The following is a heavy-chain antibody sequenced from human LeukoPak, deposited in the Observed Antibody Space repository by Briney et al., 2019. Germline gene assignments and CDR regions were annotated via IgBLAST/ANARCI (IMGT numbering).Heavy chain of an antibody. V-gene: IGHV1-18*01. CDR2: ISAYIGNT. J-gene: IGHJ4*02. CDR3: AREVDCSGGSCYYYFDY. D-gene: IGHD2-15*01. CDR1: GYTFTSYG. Sequence: ASVKVSCKASGYTFTSYGISWVRQAPGQGLEWMGWISAYIGNTNYAQKLQGRVTMTTDTSTSTAYMELRSLRSDDTAVYYCAREVDCSGGSCYYYFDYWGQGTLVTVSS.